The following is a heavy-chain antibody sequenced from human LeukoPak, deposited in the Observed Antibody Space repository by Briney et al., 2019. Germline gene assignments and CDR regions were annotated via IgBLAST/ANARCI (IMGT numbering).Heavy chain of an antibody. CDR3: ARVKGPYYYDSSGYYFDY. CDR1: GGSISSYY. CDR2: IYYSGST. D-gene: IGHD3-22*01. J-gene: IGHJ4*02. V-gene: IGHV4-59*01. Sequence: SETLSLTCTVSGGSISSYYWSWIRQPPGKGLEWIGYIYYSGSTNYNPSLKSRVTISVDTSKNQYSLKLSSVTAADTAVYYCARVKGPYYYDSSGYYFDYWGQGTLVTVSS.